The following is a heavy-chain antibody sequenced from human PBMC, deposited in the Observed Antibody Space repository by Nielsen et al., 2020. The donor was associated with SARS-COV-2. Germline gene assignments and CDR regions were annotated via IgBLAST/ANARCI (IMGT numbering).Heavy chain of an antibody. CDR1: GFTFSSYA. V-gene: IGHV3-23*01. D-gene: IGHD6-19*01. CDR2: IGGSGSPT. Sequence: GGSLRLSCAASGFTFSSYAMSWVRQAPGKGLEWVSIIGGSGSPTYYTDSVKGRFTISRDNSKNTLYLQMNSLRVEDTAVYYCATTGDSSGWYRVWGQGTLVTVSS. CDR3: ATTGDSSGWYRV. J-gene: IGHJ4*02.